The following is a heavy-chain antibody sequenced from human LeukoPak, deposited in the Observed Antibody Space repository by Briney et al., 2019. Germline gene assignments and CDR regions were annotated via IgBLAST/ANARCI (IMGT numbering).Heavy chain of an antibody. V-gene: IGHV3-11*01. J-gene: IGHJ6*02. CDR2: ISSSGSTI. Sequence: PGGSLRLSCAASGFTFSDYYMSWIRQAPGQGLEWVSYISSSGSTIYYADSVKGRFTISRDNAKNSLYLQMNSLRAEDTAVYYCARDLNSLSSPPGMDVWGQGTTVTVSS. D-gene: IGHD6-13*01. CDR3: ARDLNSLSSPPGMDV. CDR1: GFTFSDYY.